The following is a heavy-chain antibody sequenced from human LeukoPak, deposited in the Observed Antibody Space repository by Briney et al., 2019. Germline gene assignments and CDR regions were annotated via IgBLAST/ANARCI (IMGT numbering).Heavy chain of an antibody. J-gene: IGHJ6*02. CDR3: ARDSMDV. CDR1: GFTFSSYG. CDR2: IWYDGSNK. V-gene: IGHV3-33*01. Sequence: SGGSLRLSCAASGFTFSSYGMHWVRQAPGKGLEWVAVIWYDGSNKYYADSVKGRFTISRDNAKNSLYLQLNSLRAEDTAVYYCARDSMDVWGQGTTVTVSS.